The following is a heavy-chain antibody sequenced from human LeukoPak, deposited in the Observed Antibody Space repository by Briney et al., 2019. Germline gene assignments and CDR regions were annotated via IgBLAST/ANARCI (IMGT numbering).Heavy chain of an antibody. CDR1: RFTFSSCA. J-gene: IGHJ4*02. CDR2: INPDGSGP. Sequence: GGSLRLSCAASRFTFSSCAMSWVRQAPGKGLVWVSRINPDGSGPIYADSVKGRFTISRDNAKNTLYLQMNSLRDEDTAVYYCARPTTTLEYWGQGTLVTVSS. CDR3: ARPTTTLEY. V-gene: IGHV3-74*01. D-gene: IGHD1-7*01.